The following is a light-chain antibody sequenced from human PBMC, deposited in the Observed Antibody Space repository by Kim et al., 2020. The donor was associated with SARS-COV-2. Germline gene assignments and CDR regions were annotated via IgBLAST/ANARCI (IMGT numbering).Light chain of an antibody. CDR2: LNSDGSH. J-gene: IGLJ3*02. V-gene: IGLV4-69*01. CDR1: SGHSSYA. Sequence: ASVKPTCTLSSGHSSYAIAWHQQQPEKGPRYLMKLNSDGSHSKGDGIPDRFSGSSSGAERYLTISSLQSEDEADYYCQTWDTGIQVFGGGTQLTVL. CDR3: QTWDTGIQV.